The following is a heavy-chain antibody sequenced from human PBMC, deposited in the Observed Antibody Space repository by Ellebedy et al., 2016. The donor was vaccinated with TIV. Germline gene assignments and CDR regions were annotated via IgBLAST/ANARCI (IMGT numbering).Heavy chain of an antibody. CDR1: GDSITRGGYF. CDR2: VYVSGGT. Sequence: MPSETLSLTCTVSGDSITRGGYFWSWIRQHTVKGLEYIVYVYVSGGTNYNPSLNGLATMSIDTSKNQFSLRLSSVTAADTAIYYCARGGNWKGFAPWGPGILVTVSS. D-gene: IGHD1-1*01. J-gene: IGHJ5*02. V-gene: IGHV4-31*01. CDR3: ARGGNWKGFAP.